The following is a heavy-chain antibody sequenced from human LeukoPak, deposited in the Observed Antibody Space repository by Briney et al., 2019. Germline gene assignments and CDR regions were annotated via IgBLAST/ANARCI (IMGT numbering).Heavy chain of an antibody. D-gene: IGHD6-19*01. CDR1: GGSISSYD. V-gene: IGHV4-59*01. J-gene: IGHJ4*02. CDR3: ARGGSGWYSNY. CDR2: IYYSGST. Sequence: PSETLSLTCTVSGGSISSYDWSWIRQPPGKGLEWIWYIYYSGSTNYNPSLKSRVTISVDTSKNQLSLKLSSVTAADTDVYYCARGGSGWYSNYWGQGTLVTVSS.